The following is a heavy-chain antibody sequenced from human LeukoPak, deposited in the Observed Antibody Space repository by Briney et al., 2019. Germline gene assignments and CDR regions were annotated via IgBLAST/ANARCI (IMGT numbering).Heavy chain of an antibody. D-gene: IGHD3-10*01. V-gene: IGHV4-61*02. CDR3: AREVVTMVRGVIVDY. CDR2: IYTSGST. Sequence: SETLSLTCTVSGGSISSGSYYWSWIRQPAGKGLEWIGRIYTSGSTNYNPSLKSRVTISVDTSKNQFSLKLSSVTAADTAVYYCAREVVTMVRGVIVDYWGQGTLVTVSS. J-gene: IGHJ4*02. CDR1: GGSISSGSYY.